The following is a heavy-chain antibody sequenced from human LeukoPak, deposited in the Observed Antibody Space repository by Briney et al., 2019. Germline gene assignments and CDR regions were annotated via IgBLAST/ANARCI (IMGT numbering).Heavy chain of an antibody. J-gene: IGHJ4*02. D-gene: IGHD3-16*02. CDR1: GGSISSGGYY. CDR2: IYYSGST. CDR3: ARAYYDYVWGSYQGLFDY. Sequence: SETLSLTCTVSGGSISSGGYYWSWIRQHPGKGLEWIGYIYYSGSTYYNPSLKSRVTISVDTSKNQFSLKLSSVTAADTAVYYCARAYYDYVWGSYQGLFDYWGQGTLVTVSS. V-gene: IGHV4-31*03.